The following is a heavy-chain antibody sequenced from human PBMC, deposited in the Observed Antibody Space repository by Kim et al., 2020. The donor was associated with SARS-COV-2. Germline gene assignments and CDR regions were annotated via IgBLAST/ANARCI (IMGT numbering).Heavy chain of an antibody. CDR3: ARVGIAAAPMDV. V-gene: IGHV1-69*01. Sequence: NYAQKFQGRVTITADEATSTAYMELSSLRSEDTAVYYCARVGIAAAPMDVWGQGTTVTVSS. J-gene: IGHJ6*02. D-gene: IGHD6-13*01.